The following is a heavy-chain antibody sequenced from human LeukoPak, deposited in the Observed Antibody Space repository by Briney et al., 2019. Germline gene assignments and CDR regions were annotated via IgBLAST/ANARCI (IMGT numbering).Heavy chain of an antibody. V-gene: IGHV4-30-4*02. CDR3: ARVDSSSYYYYGMDV. CDR2: IYYSGST. CDR1: GGSISSGDYY. J-gene: IGHJ6*02. Sequence: SETLSLTCTVSGGSISSGDYYWSWIRQPPGKGLEWIGYIYYSGSTYYNPSLKSRVTISVDTSKNQFSLKLSSVTAADTAVYYCARVDSSSYYYYGMDVWGQGTTVTVSS. D-gene: IGHD6-6*01.